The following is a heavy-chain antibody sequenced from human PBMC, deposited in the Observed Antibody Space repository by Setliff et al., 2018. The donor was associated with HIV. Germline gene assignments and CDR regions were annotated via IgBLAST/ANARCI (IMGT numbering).Heavy chain of an antibody. CDR2: INPNSGGT. CDR3: ARDLHTFMINSYHYYMDV. J-gene: IGHJ6*03. D-gene: IGHD3-16*01. V-gene: IGHV1-2*06. Sequence: ASVKVSCKASGYTFTGYYMHWVRQAPGQGLEWMGRINPNSGGTKYAQKFQGRVTMTRDTSISTAYMELSRLISDDTAVYYCARDLHTFMINSYHYYMDVWGKGTTVTVSS. CDR1: GYTFTGYY.